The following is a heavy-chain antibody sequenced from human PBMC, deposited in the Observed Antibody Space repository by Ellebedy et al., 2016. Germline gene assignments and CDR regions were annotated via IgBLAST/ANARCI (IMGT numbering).Heavy chain of an antibody. CDR3: AKGMFWGTGNSYDY. CDR2: ISYDGSNK. V-gene: IGHV3-30*18. CDR1: GFTFSSYG. J-gene: IGHJ4*02. D-gene: IGHD4-23*01. Sequence: GESLKISXAASGFTFSSYGMHWVRQAPGKGLEWVAVISYDGSNKYYADSVKGRFTISRDNSKNTLYLQMNSLRAEDTAVYYCAKGMFWGTGNSYDYWGQGTLVTVSS.